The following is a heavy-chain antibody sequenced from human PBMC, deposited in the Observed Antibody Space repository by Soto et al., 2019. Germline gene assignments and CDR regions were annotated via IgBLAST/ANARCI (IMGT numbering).Heavy chain of an antibody. J-gene: IGHJ4*02. Sequence: QVQLQESGPGLVKPSQTLSLTCTVSGVSISSGGYYWSWIRQHPGKGLEWIGYISYSGSTYYNPSLKSRVTISVDTSTNQFSLTLSSVTAADTALYYCARHDSSGYYFDYWGQGTLVTVSS. D-gene: IGHD3-22*01. CDR2: ISYSGST. CDR1: GVSISSGGYY. V-gene: IGHV4-31*03. CDR3: ARHDSSGYYFDY.